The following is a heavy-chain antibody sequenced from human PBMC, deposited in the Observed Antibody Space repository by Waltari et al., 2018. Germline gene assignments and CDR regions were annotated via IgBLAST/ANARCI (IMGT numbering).Heavy chain of an antibody. CDR1: GISFSSFW. V-gene: IGHV3-7*01. CDR2: IKQDGSEE. J-gene: IGHJ4*02. Sequence: EVQLVESGGGLVQPGGSLRLSCAASGISFSSFWMTWVRQAPGKGLEWGAKIKQDGSEEYDVGAVKGRFTISKDNAKNSLYLQMNSLRAEDTAVYFCARERRGQSGWYYFDFWGQGSLVTVSS. D-gene: IGHD6-19*01. CDR3: ARERRGQSGWYYFDF.